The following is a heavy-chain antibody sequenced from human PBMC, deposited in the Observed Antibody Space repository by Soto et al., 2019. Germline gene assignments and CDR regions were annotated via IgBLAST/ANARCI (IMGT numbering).Heavy chain of an antibody. CDR1: GYTFTRYA. CDR2: INAGNGNT. V-gene: IGHV1-3*01. J-gene: IGHJ4*02. CDR3: ARVSSYDSSGYYPH. D-gene: IGHD3-22*01. Sequence: GASVKVSCKASGYTFTRYAMHWVRQAPGQRLEWMGWINAGNGNTKYSQKFQGRVTITRDTSASTAYMELSSLRSEDTAVYYCARVSSYDSSGYYPHWGQGTLVTVSS.